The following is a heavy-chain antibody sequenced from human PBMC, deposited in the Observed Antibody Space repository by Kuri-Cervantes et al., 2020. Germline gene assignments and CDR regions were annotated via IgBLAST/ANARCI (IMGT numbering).Heavy chain of an antibody. V-gene: IGHV4-39*07. CDR2: INHSGST. Sequence: GSLRLSCTVSGGSISSSSYYWSWIRQPPGKGLEWIGEINHSGSTNYNLSLKSRVTISVDTPKNQFSLKLTSVTAADTAVYYRARVHTSSWSDWGQGTLVTVSS. J-gene: IGHJ4*02. D-gene: IGHD6-13*01. CDR1: GGSISSSSYY. CDR3: ARVHTSSWSD.